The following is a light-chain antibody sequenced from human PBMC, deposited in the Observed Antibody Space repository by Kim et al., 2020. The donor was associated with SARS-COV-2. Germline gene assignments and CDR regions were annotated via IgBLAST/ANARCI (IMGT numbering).Light chain of an antibody. J-gene: IGKJ5*01. CDR1: QSVSSSY. V-gene: IGKV3-20*01. CDR3: QHYGSQVT. CDR2: GAS. Sequence: EIVLTQSPGTLSLSSGERATLSCRASQSVSSSYLAWYQQKPGQAPRLLISGASSSATGITDRFSGSGSGTDFTLTISRLEPEDFAVYYWQHYGSQVTFGQGTRLEIK.